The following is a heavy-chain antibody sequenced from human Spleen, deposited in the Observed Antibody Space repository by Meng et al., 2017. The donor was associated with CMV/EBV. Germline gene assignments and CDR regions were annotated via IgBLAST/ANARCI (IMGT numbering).Heavy chain of an antibody. CDR3: ARDRWYYFDY. V-gene: IGHV4-39*07. CDR2: IYYSGST. J-gene: IGHJ4*02. CDR1: GGSISSSSYY. Sequence: QLQLQEPGPGLVTPSATLSLTCTGSGGSISSSSYYWGWIRQPPGKGLEWIGSIYYSGSTYYNPSLKSRVTISVDTSKNQFSLKLSSVTAADTAVYYCARDRWYYFDYWGQGTLVTVSS. D-gene: IGHD4-23*01.